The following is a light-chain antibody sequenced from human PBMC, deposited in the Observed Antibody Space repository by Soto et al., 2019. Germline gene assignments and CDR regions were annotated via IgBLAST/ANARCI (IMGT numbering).Light chain of an antibody. Sequence: QSLLAQPPSPSGSPGQSVTLSRTRNSRDVGGYNYVSWYQQHPGKAPKLMIYEVSKRPSGVPDRFSGSKSGNTASLTVSGLQAEDEADYYCSSYAGSVDVFGTGTKVTVL. V-gene: IGLV2-8*01. CDR3: SSYAGSVDV. CDR1: SRDVGGYNY. J-gene: IGLJ1*01. CDR2: EVS.